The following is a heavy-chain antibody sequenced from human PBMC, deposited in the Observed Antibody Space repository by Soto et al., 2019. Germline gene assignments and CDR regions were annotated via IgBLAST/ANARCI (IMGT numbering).Heavy chain of an antibody. D-gene: IGHD5-12*01. Sequence: VKVSCKASGYTFTEYYIYCLLQSRGHWLEWMGWINPNSGATNYAHNFQGRVTMTRDTSIRAAYMELSRLSSDDTAVYYCAKDQGGYMVSGMDVWGQGTTVTVSS. CDR2: INPNSGAT. J-gene: IGHJ6*02. CDR3: AKDQGGYMVSGMDV. CDR1: GYTFTEYY. V-gene: IGHV1-2*02.